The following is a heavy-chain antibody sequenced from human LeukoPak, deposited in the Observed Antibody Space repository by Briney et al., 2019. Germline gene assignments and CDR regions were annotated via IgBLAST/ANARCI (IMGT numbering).Heavy chain of an antibody. CDR3: ARGWSSSFTFDY. V-gene: IGHV4-34*01. CDR1: GGSFSGYY. D-gene: IGHD6-6*01. CDR2: INHSGST. J-gene: IGHJ4*02. Sequence: SETLSLTCAVYGGSFSGYYWSWIRQPPGKGLEWIGEINHSGSTNYNPSLKSRVTISVDTSKNQFSLKLSSVTAADTAVYYCARGWSSSFTFDYWGQGTLVTVSS.